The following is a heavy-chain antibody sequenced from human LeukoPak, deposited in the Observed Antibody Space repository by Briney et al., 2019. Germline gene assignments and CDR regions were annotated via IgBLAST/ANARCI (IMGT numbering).Heavy chain of an antibody. CDR2: IYNGRDT. Sequence: PSETLSLTCSASGAPTSSRYLSWIRQSPGRTLEWIGHIYNGRDTKYNPSLTSRVTISVDTSKNQFSLSLTSVTAADTAIYYCAQTTGWPGFDYWGPGALVIVSS. D-gene: IGHD6-19*01. CDR3: AQTTGWPGFDY. J-gene: IGHJ4*02. V-gene: IGHV4-4*08. CDR1: GAPTSSRY.